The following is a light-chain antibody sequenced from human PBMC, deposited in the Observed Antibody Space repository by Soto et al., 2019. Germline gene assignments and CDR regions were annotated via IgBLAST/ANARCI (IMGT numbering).Light chain of an antibody. CDR2: AAS. CDR1: QGIGCR. CDR3: LQAYSFPRT. V-gene: IGKV1-12*01. Sequence: DFHRTQFTISLSASVGDRISITCRASQGIGCRLAWFQQKPGKAPQFLIQAASILQSGVPSRFSGSGPGTEFILTINNLQPEDFASYCCLQAYSFPRTFGLGTKVDIK. J-gene: IGKJ1*01.